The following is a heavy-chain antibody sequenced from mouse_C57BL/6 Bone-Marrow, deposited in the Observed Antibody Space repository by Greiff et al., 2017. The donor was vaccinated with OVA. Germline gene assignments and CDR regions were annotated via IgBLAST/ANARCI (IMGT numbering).Heavy chain of an antibody. Sequence: EVKVVESGGGLVQPGGSMKLSCAASGFTFSDAWMDWVRQSPEKGLEWVAEIRNKANNHATYYAESVKGRFTSSRDDSKSSVYLQMNSLRAEDTGIYYCTRVPYDFYAMDYWGQGTSVTVSS. CDR1: GFTFSDAW. V-gene: IGHV6-6*01. CDR3: TRVPYDFYAMDY. J-gene: IGHJ4*01. CDR2: IRNKANNHAT.